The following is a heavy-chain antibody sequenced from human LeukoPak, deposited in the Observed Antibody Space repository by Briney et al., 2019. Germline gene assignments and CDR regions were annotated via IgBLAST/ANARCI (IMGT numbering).Heavy chain of an antibody. D-gene: IGHD1-26*01. CDR1: GDSTSSDRYY. Sequence: SETLSLTCTVSGDSTSSDRYYGGWVRQPPGKGLEWIGNIYYSGSTYYNPSLKSRVTMSVDTSKNQFFLKLNSVTAADTAVYYCARGRGPYRYSGSKTPGYFDLWGRGTLVTVSS. CDR3: ARGRGPYRYSGSKTPGYFDL. V-gene: IGHV4-39*02. CDR2: IYYSGST. J-gene: IGHJ2*01.